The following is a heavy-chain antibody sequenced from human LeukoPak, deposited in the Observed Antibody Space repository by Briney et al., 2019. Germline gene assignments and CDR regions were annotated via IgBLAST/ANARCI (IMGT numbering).Heavy chain of an antibody. CDR1: GFTFSSYS. V-gene: IGHV3-23*01. J-gene: IGHJ4*02. CDR3: AKPGAGADYGDRFDY. D-gene: IGHD4-17*01. CDR2: IGGSGGTT. Sequence: HSGGSLRLSCAASGFTFSSYSMNWVRQAPGKGLEWVSTIGGSGGTTYYADSVKGRFTISRDNSKNTLYLRMNSLRADDTAVYYCAKPGAGADYGDRFDYWGQGTLVTVSS.